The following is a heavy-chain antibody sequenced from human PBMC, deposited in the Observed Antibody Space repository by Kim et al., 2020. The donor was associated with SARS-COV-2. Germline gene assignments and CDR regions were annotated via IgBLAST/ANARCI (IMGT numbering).Heavy chain of an antibody. Sequence: GGSLRLSCAASGFTFSGFGMHWVRQAPGKGLEWVAVISYDGSYKEYAGFVEGRFTISRDNSKNTLYLQMNSLRVEDTAVYYCAKEVHVDTAMWGQGTLVTVSS. CDR1: GFTFSGFG. J-gene: IGHJ4*02. V-gene: IGHV3-30*18. CDR2: ISYDGSYK. CDR3: AKEVHVDTAM. D-gene: IGHD5-18*01.